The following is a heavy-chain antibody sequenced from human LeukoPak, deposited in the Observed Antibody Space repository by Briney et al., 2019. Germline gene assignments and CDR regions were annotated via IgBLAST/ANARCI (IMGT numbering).Heavy chain of an antibody. V-gene: IGHV4-4*07. Sequence: PSETLSLTCTVSGGSISSYYWSWIRQPAGKGLEWIGRIYTSGSTNYNPSLKSRVTISVDTSKNQFSLKLSSVTAADTAVYYCARRRGSIAAAAFDYWGQGTLVTVSS. J-gene: IGHJ4*02. CDR2: IYTSGST. CDR3: ARRRGSIAAAAFDY. CDR1: GGSISSYY. D-gene: IGHD6-13*01.